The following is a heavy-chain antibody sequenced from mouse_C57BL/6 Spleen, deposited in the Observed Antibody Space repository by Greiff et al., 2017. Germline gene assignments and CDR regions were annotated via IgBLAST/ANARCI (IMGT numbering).Heavy chain of an antibody. CDR3: ARDGSGLRYFEV. Sequence: EVMLVESEGGLVQPGSSMKLSCTASGFTFSDYYMAWVRQVPEKGLEWVANINYDGSSTYYLDSLKSRFIISRDNAKNILYLQMSSLKSEDTATYYCARDGSGLRYFEVWGTGTTVTVSS. D-gene: IGHD3-1*01. V-gene: IGHV5-16*01. CDR2: INYDGSST. J-gene: IGHJ1*03. CDR1: GFTFSDYY.